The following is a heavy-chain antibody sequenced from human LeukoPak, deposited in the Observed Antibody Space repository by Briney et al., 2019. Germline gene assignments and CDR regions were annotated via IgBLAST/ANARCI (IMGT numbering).Heavy chain of an antibody. CDR3: GRDISARLDY. V-gene: IGHV6-1*01. CDR1: GDSVSSNSAA. D-gene: IGHD6-6*01. CDR2: TYYGSKWYN. J-gene: IGHJ4*02. Sequence: SQTLSLTCAISGDSVSSNSAAWNWIRQSPSRGLEWLGRTYYGSKWYNDYAVSLRGRISINPDTSKNQFSLQLSSVTPEDTAVYYCGRDISARLDYWGPGTLVTVSS.